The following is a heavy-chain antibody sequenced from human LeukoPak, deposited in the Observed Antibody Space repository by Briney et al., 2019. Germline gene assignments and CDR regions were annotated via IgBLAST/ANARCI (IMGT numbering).Heavy chain of an antibody. CDR1: GFTFSNSW. CDR2: IKPDGSEK. CDR3: SRSLDH. J-gene: IGHJ4*02. Sequence: GGSLRLSCAASGFTFSNSWMDWVRQTPVKGLEWVANIKPDGSEKYFVDSVKGRFTISRDNANKSLYLQMNSLRVEDTAVYYCSRSLDHWGQGILVTVSS. V-gene: IGHV3-7*05.